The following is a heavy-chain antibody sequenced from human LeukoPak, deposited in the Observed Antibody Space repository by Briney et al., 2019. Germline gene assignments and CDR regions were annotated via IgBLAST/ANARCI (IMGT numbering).Heavy chain of an antibody. D-gene: IGHD2-21*02. CDR1: GYSFSNYW. Sequence: SGESLQISCEGSGYSFSNYWIGWVRRLPGKGLEWMGIIYPGDYETKYSPSFQGLVTISVDKSISTAYLQWSSLKASDTAMYYCAIPPGYCGNDCSFDHWGQGTLVTVSS. J-gene: IGHJ4*02. CDR3: AIPPGYCGNDCSFDH. CDR2: IYPGDYET. V-gene: IGHV5-51*01.